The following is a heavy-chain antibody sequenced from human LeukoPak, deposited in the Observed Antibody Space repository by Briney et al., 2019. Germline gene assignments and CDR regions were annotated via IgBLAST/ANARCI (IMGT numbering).Heavy chain of an antibody. CDR2: IYYSGST. CDR1: GGSISSYY. D-gene: IGHD6-19*01. V-gene: IGHV4-59*08. J-gene: IGHJ4*02. Sequence: SETLSLTCTVSGGSISSYYWSWIRQPPGKGLEWIGYIYYSGSTNYNPSLKSRVTISVDTSKNQFSLKLSSVTAADTAVYYCARQVAGTFDYWGQGTLVTVSS. CDR3: ARQVAGTFDY.